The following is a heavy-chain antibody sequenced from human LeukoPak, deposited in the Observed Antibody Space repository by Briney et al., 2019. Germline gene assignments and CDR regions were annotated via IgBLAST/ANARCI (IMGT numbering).Heavy chain of an antibody. CDR2: IKQDGREK. CDR3: ARKAYGLDV. CDR1: GFTLSSYW. J-gene: IGHJ6*04. Sequence: GGSLRLSCAPSGFTLSSYWMSWVRQAPGKGLGWVANIKQDGREKNYVDSVTGRFTISRDNAKNSLYLQMNILRGEDTAVYFCARKAYGLDVWGKGTTVTVSS. V-gene: IGHV3-7*03.